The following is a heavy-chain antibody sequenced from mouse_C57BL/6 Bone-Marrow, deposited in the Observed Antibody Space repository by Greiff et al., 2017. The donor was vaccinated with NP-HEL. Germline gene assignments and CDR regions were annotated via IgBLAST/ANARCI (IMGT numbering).Heavy chain of an antibody. J-gene: IGHJ3*01. Sequence: QVQLKESGAELARPGASVKLSCKASGYTFTSYGISWVKQRTGQGLEWIGEIYPRSGNTYYNEKFKGKATLTADKSSSTAYMELSSLTSEDSAVYYCARESGGPGFAYWGQGTLVTVSA. CDR1: GYTFTSYG. V-gene: IGHV1-81*01. CDR2: IYPRSGNT. CDR3: ARESGGPGFAY.